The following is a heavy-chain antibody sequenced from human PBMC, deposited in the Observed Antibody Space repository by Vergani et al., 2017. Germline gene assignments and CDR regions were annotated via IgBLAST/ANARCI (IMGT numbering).Heavy chain of an antibody. D-gene: IGHD2-21*02. CDR2: IIPIFGTA. CDR3: AGRAYCGGDCYPRDDAFDI. CDR1: GGTFSSYA. Sequence: QVQLVQSRAEVKKPGSSVKVSCKASGGTFSSYAISWVRQAPGQGLEWMGRIIPIFGTANYAQKFQGRVTITADESTSTAYMELSSLRSEDTAVYYCAGRAYCGGDCYPRDDAFDIWGQGTMVTVSS. J-gene: IGHJ3*02. V-gene: IGHV1-69*18.